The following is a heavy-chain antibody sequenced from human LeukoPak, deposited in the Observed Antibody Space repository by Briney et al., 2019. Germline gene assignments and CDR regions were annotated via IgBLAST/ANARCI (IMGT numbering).Heavy chain of an antibody. D-gene: IGHD3-10*01. Sequence: VGSLRLSCAASGFTFSTYWMTWVRQAPGKGLEWVAVIWYDGSNKYYADSVKGRFTISRDNSKNTLYLQMNSLRAEDTAVYYCAREYLWFGEPSPFDPWGQGTLVTVSS. CDR2: IWYDGSNK. J-gene: IGHJ5*02. V-gene: IGHV3-33*08. CDR1: GFTFSTYW. CDR3: AREYLWFGEPSPFDP.